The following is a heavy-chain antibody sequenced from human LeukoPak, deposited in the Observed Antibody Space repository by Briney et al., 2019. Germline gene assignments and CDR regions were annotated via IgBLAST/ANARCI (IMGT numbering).Heavy chain of an antibody. CDR3: ARDILTGYYIYYYGMDV. CDR1: GGTFSSYA. V-gene: IGHV1-69*04. Sequence: ASVKVSCKASGGTFSSYAISWVRQAPGQGLEWMGRIIPILGIANYAQKFQGRVTITADKSTSTAYMELSSLRSEDTAVYYCARDILTGYYIYYYGMDVWGQGTTVTVSS. CDR2: IIPILGIA. J-gene: IGHJ6*02. D-gene: IGHD3-9*01.